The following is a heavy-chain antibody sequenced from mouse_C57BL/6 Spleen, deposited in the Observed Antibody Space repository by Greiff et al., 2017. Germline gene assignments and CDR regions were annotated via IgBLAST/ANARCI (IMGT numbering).Heavy chain of an antibody. Sequence: VQLQQSGAELARPGASVKLSCKASGYTFTSYGISWVKQRTGQGLEWIGEIYPRSGNTYYNEKFKGKATLTADKSSSTAYMELRSLTSEDSAVYFCARIYGSPYYFDYWGQGTTLTVSS. CDR3: ARIYGSPYYFDY. V-gene: IGHV1-81*01. CDR2: IYPRSGNT. CDR1: GYTFTSYG. J-gene: IGHJ2*01. D-gene: IGHD1-1*01.